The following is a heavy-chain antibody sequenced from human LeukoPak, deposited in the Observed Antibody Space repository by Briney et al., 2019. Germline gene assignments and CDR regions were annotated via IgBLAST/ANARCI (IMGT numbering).Heavy chain of an antibody. V-gene: IGHV3-21*01. Sequence: GGSLRLSCVASGFPFRSFSMNWVRQAPGKGLEWVSSISSSSTYIYYADSVKGRFTISSDNAKNSLYLQMNSLRVEDTAVYYCARAEGSGSSFDYWGQGTLVTVSS. CDR2: ISSSSTYI. CDR1: GFPFRSFS. CDR3: ARAEGSGSSFDY. D-gene: IGHD3-10*01. J-gene: IGHJ4*02.